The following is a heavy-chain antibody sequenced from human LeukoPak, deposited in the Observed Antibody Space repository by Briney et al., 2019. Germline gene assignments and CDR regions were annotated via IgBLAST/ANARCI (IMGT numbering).Heavy chain of an antibody. V-gene: IGHV3-30*02. J-gene: IGHJ4*02. CDR1: VVTFRSYG. CDR2: IRSDGSNK. D-gene: IGHD6-19*01. CDR3: AKDLYSSGWYPTTFDH. Sequence: GGSLRLSCAASVVTFRSYGLHWVRQALGKGLEWVSFIRSDGSNKYYADYVNGRFSISRNNSKNTLYLQMNSLRPEDTAVYYCAKDLYSSGWYPTTFDHWGQGTLVTVSS.